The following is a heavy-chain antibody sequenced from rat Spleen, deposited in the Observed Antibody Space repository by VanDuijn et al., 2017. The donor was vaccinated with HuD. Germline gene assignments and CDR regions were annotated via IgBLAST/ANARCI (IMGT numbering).Heavy chain of an antibody. CDR1: GFTFNNYW. CDR2: ITHTGGST. CDR3: TRERNWAFDH. J-gene: IGHJ3*01. Sequence: EVQLVESGGGLVQPGRSLKLSCAASGFTFNNYWMTWIRQAPGKGLEWIASITHTGGSTYYPDSVKGRFTISRDNAKNTLYLQINSLRSEDTATYYCTRERNWAFDHWGQGTLVTVSS. D-gene: IGHD5-1*01. V-gene: IGHV5-31*01.